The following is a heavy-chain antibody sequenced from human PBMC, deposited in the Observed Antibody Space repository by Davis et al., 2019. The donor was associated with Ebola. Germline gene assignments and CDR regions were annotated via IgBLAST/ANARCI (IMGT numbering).Heavy chain of an antibody. J-gene: IGHJ4*02. CDR2: IIPILGIA. Sequence: SVKVSCKASGGTFSSYAISWVRQAPGQGLEWMGRIIPILGIANYAQKFQGRVTITADKSTSTAYMELSSLRSEDTAVYYCARIGRAVAGGFDYWGQGTLVTVS. D-gene: IGHD6-19*01. V-gene: IGHV1-69*04. CDR1: GGTFSSYA. CDR3: ARIGRAVAGGFDY.